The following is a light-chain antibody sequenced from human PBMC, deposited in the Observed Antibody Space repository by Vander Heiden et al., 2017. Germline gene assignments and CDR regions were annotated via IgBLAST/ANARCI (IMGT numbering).Light chain of an antibody. Sequence: EIAMTQSPATLSVSPGERATLSCRASQSVSSNLAWYQQKPGQAPRLLIYGASTRATGIPARFSGSGSGTEFTLTISSLQSEDFAVYYCQQHNNWPPVTFGQGTKVAIK. J-gene: IGKJ2*01. CDR2: GAS. CDR1: QSVSSN. V-gene: IGKV3-15*01. CDR3: QQHNNWPPVT.